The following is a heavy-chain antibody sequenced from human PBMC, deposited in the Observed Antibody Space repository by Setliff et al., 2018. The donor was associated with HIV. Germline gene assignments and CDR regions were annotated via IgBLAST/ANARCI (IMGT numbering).Heavy chain of an antibody. CDR2: IYYSGTT. D-gene: IGHD6-13*01. V-gene: IGHV4-61*01. Sequence: KPSETLSLTCTVSGDSVSSASYYWSWIRQPPGKGLEWIGYIYYSGTTKYNPSLKSRVTISVDTSKNQFSLKLTSLTAADTAVYYCARIDGEAADTNYWGQGTLVTVSS. J-gene: IGHJ4*02. CDR3: ARIDGEAADTNY. CDR1: GDSVSSASYY.